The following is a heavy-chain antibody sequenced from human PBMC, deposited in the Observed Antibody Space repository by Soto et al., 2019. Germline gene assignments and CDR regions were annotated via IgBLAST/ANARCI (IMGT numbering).Heavy chain of an antibody. J-gene: IGHJ4*02. V-gene: IGHV1-46*01. D-gene: IGHD6-19*01. CDR3: ARERAIAVAGTSLAY. Sequence: EASVKVSCKASGYTFTIYYMHWVRQAPGQGLEWMGIINPSGGSTSYAQKFQGRVTMTRDTSTSTVYMELSSLRSEDTAVYYCARERAIAVAGTSLAYWGQGTLVTVSS. CDR2: INPSGGST. CDR1: GYTFTIYY.